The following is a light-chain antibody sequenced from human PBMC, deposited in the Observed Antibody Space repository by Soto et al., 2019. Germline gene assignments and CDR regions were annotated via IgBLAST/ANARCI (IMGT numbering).Light chain of an antibody. V-gene: IGLV2-14*01. J-gene: IGLJ3*02. CDR2: EVS. CDR3: SSYTSREV. CDR1: SSDIGIYKY. Sequence: QSVLTQPASVSGSPGQSIAISCTGSSSDIGIYKYVSWYQQHPGKAPKLMIYEVSNRPSGVSNRFSGSKSGNTASLTISGLQAEDEADYYCSSYTSREVFGGGTKLTVL.